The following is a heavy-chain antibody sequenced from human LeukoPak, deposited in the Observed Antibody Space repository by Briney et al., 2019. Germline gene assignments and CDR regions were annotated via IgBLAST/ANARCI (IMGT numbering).Heavy chain of an antibody. D-gene: IGHD3-9*01. Sequence: ASVKVSCKASGYTFTSYGISWVRQAPGQGLEWLGWVSIYNDNTNYAREFQDRITMTTDISTGTAYMELKSLTSDDTAVYFCARTGHYQFDSWGQGTLVTVSS. CDR1: GYTFTSYG. CDR3: ARTGHYQFDS. CDR2: VSIYNDNT. V-gene: IGHV1-18*01. J-gene: IGHJ4*02.